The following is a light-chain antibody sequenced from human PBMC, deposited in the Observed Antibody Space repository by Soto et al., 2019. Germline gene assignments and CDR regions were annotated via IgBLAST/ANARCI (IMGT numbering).Light chain of an antibody. CDR3: SSYSSANTVI. CDR2: EVS. V-gene: IGLV2-14*02. CDR1: TSDIGSYNL. J-gene: IGLJ2*01. Sequence: QSALTQPASVSGSPGQSITISCTGATSDIGSYNLVSWYQHPPGKAPRLMIYEVSSRPSGVSNRFSGSKSGNTASLTISGLQAEDEAQYYCSSYSSANTVIFGGGTKLTVL.